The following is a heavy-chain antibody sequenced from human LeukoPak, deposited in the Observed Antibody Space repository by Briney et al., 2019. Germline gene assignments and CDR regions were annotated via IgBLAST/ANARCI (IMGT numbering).Heavy chain of an antibody. Sequence: SETLSLTCAVSGGSLTSSNWWSWVRQPPGKGLEWIGEMYHSGNTNYNPSLKSRVTISIDQSKNQFSLNLTSLTAADTAVYTSRNYGSATYQRVWGQGTLVIVSS. CDR2: MYHSGNT. J-gene: IGHJ4*02. D-gene: IGHD3-10*01. CDR3: RNYGSATYQRV. V-gene: IGHV4-4*02. CDR1: GGSLTSSNW.